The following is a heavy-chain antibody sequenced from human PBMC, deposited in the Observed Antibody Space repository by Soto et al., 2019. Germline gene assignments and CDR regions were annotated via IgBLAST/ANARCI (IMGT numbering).Heavy chain of an antibody. CDR2: INHSGNA. D-gene: IGHD2-21*02. V-gene: IGHV4-34*01. CDR3: AGHCGEDCHAFDY. J-gene: IGHJ4*02. CDR1: GGSFSGYY. Sequence: SETLSLTCAVYGGSFSGYYWSWFRQPPGKGLEWIGEINHSGNANYNPSLKSRVTISDDTSRNQVSLTLISVTAADTAVYYCAGHCGEDCHAFDYWGQGTLVTVS.